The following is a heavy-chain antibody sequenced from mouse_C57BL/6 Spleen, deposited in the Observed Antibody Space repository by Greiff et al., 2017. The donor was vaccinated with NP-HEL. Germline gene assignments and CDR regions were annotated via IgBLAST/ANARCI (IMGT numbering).Heavy chain of an antibody. Sequence: QVQLQQSGAELVKPGASVKISCKASGYAFSSYWMNWVKQRPGKGLEWIGQIYPGDGDTNYNGKFKGKATLTADKSSSTTYMQLSSLTSEDSAVYFCARRTTVVEGNYFDYWGQGTTLTVSS. D-gene: IGHD1-1*01. CDR1: GYAFSSYW. V-gene: IGHV1-80*01. CDR2: IYPGDGDT. J-gene: IGHJ2*01. CDR3: ARRTTVVEGNYFDY.